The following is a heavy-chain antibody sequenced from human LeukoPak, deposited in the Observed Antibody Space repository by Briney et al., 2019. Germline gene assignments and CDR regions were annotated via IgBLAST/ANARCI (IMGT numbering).Heavy chain of an antibody. J-gene: IGHJ1*01. D-gene: IGHD3-10*01. CDR2: ISGSGGST. CDR3: AREKFADGYFQH. V-gene: IGHV3-23*01. CDR1: GFTFSSYA. Sequence: GGSLRLSCAAAGFTFSSYAMSWVRQAPGKVLEWVSAISGSGGSTYYADSVKGRFTISRDNSKNTPYLQMNSLRAEDTAVYYCAREKFADGYFQHWGQGTLVTVSS.